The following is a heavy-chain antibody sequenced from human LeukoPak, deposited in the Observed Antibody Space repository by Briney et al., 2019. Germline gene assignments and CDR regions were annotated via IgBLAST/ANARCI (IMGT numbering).Heavy chain of an antibody. CDR1: GGTFSSCA. V-gene: IGHV1-69*06. CDR2: IIPIFGTA. Sequence: ASVKVSCKASGGTFSSCAISWVRQAPGQGLEWMGGIIPIFGTANYAQKFQGRVTITADKSTSTAYMELSSLRSEDTAVYYCAIPPDILTGYYKDYWGQGTLVTVSS. CDR3: AIPPDILTGYYKDY. D-gene: IGHD3-9*01. J-gene: IGHJ4*02.